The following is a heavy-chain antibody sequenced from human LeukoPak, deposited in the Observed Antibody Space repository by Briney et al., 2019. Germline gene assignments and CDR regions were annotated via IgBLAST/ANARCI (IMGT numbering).Heavy chain of an antibody. CDR2: INHSGST. V-gene: IGHV4-34*01. CDR1: GGSFSGYY. J-gene: IGHJ4*02. D-gene: IGHD3-10*01. Sequence: PSETLSLTCAVYGGSFSGYYWSWIRQPPGKGLEWIGEINHSGSTNYNPSLKSRVTISVDTSKNQFSLKLSSVTAADTAVYYCARRREYYGSGTYWDYWGRGTLVTVSS. CDR3: ARRREYYGSGTYWDY.